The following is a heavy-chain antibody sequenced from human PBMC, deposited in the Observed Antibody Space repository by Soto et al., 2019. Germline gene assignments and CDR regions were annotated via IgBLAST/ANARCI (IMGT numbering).Heavy chain of an antibody. Sequence: QVQLVQSGAEVKKPGASVKVSCKASGYTFSDYYMHWVRQAPGQGLEWMGWINANSGGTNYPQKFQGRVNMTRDTSISTAYMELSSLRSDDTAVYYCASGGSSNWPDFWGQGTLVTVSS. CDR3: ASGGSSNWPDF. D-gene: IGHD6-13*01. CDR1: GYTFSDYY. V-gene: IGHV1-2*02. J-gene: IGHJ4*02. CDR2: INANSGGT.